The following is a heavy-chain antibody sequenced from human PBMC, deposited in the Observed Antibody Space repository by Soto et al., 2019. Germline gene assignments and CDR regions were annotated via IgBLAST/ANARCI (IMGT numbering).Heavy chain of an antibody. V-gene: IGHV3-30*03. CDR3: AYLKGYSGYYQSLTEDY. D-gene: IGHD5-12*01. CDR1: GFTFSSYG. J-gene: IGHJ4*02. CDR2: ISDDGSNK. Sequence: QVQLVESGGGVVQPGRSLRLSCAASGFTFSSYGMHLVRQAPGKGLEWVAVISDDGSNKYYADSVKGRFTISRDISKNTLYLQMNSLRAEDTAVYYCAYLKGYSGYYQSLTEDYWGQGTLVTVSS.